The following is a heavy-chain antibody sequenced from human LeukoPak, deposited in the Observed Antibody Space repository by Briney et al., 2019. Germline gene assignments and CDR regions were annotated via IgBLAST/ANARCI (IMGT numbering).Heavy chain of an antibody. CDR3: VRGGEIGFDH. CDR2: IATNGAT. V-gene: IGHV3-13*01. CDR1: GYTFSSYD. D-gene: IGHD3-16*01. Sequence: PGGSLRLSCSASGYTFSSYDMHWVRHATGKGLEWVSSIATNGATFYAASVKGRFTISRENAKNSLYLQMNSLRAGDTAVYKCVRGGEIGFDHWGQGTLVTVSS. J-gene: IGHJ4*02.